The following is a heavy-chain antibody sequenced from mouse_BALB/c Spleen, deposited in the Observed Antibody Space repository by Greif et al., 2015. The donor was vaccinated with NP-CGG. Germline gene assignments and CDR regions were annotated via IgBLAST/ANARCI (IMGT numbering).Heavy chain of an antibody. J-gene: IGHJ3*01. V-gene: IGHV1-7*01. CDR3: RRFRMRRGFAY. Sequence: QVQLQQSGAELAKPGASVKMSCKASGYTFTSYWMHWVKQRPGQGLEWIGYINPSTGYTEYNQKFKDKATLTADKSSSTAYIQLSSQTSEGSAVNYCRRFRMRRGFAYWGEEALDTGSA. CDR1: GYTFTSYW. CDR2: INPSTGYT.